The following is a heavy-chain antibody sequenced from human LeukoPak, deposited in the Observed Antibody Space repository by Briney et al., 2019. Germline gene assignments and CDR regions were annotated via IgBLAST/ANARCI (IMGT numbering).Heavy chain of an antibody. V-gene: IGHV1-18*01. CDR3: ARGLDYYGSGSCYWRLTESPYYFDY. Sequence: ASVKVSCKASGYTFTSYGISWVRQAPGQGLEWMGWISAYNGNTNYAQKLQGRVTMTTDTSTSTAYMELRSLRSDDTAVYYCARGLDYYGSGSCYWRLTESPYYFDYWGQGTLVTVSS. CDR2: ISAYNGNT. CDR1: GYTFTSYG. D-gene: IGHD3-10*01. J-gene: IGHJ4*02.